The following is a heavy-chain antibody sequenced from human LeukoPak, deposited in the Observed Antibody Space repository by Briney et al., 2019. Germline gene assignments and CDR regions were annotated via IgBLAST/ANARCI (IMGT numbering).Heavy chain of an antibody. V-gene: IGHV3-7*01. CDR2: IKQAGSEK. J-gene: IGHJ4*02. CDR1: VFTLCSDW. D-gene: IGHD5-12*01. Sequence: GGSLRLSCAVSVFTLCSDWVSCGRRAPGRGGGWGANIKQAGSEKYYVASVKGRFTTSGNNTNNSLFLQMNSMRAEDTAVYYCASVRGYDVLWGGDFDYWGQGTLVTVSS. CDR3: ASVRGYDVLWGGDFDY.